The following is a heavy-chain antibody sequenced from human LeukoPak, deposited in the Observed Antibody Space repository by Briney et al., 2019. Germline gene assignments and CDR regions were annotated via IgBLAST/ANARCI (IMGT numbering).Heavy chain of an antibody. CDR3: AKDKHGVYYYGMDV. J-gene: IGHJ6*02. V-gene: IGHV3-43*02. CDR2: ISGDGSST. D-gene: IGHD3-3*01. Sequence: GGSLRLSCAASGFTFDDYAMHWVRQPPGKGLEWVSRISGDGSSTFYADSVKGRLTISRDNSKNSLYLQMNSLRIEDTALYYCAKDKHGVYYYGMDVWGQGTTVTVSS. CDR1: GFTFDDYA.